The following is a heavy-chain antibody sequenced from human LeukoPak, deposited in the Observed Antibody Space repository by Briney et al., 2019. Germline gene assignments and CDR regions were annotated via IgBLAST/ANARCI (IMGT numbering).Heavy chain of an antibody. V-gene: IGHV3-7*03. CDR1: GFTFSSYW. J-gene: IGHJ3*01. CDR3: ARLHSGRYYGDAFDV. CDR2: INHNGNVN. D-gene: IGHD1-26*01. Sequence: GGSLRLSCAASGFTFSSYWMNWARQAPGKGLEWVASINHNGNVNYYVDSVRGRFTTSRDNAKNSLYLQMNSLRAEDTAVYYCARLHSGRYYGDAFDVWGQGTMVTVSS.